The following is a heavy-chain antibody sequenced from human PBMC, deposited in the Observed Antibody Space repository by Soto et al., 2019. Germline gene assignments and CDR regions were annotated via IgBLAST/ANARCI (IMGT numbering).Heavy chain of an antibody. Sequence: QVQLVESGGGVVQPGRSLRLSCAASGFTFSSYGMHWVRQAPGKGLEWVAVISYDGSNKYYADSVKGRFTISRDNSKNTLYLQMNSPRAEDTAVYYCAKVGDWNYAFDYWGQGTLVTVSS. J-gene: IGHJ4*02. CDR3: AKVGDWNYAFDY. D-gene: IGHD1-7*01. CDR1: GFTFSSYG. CDR2: ISYDGSNK. V-gene: IGHV3-30*18.